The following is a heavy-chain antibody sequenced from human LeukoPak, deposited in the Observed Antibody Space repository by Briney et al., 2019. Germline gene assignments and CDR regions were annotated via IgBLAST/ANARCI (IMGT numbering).Heavy chain of an antibody. CDR1: GFSFSSYW. CDR2: IKQDGSEK. D-gene: IGHD5-18*01. V-gene: IGHV3-7*01. CDR3: ARDNGGTAMAYYYYYYMDV. J-gene: IGHJ6*03. Sequence: GGSLRLSCAASGFSFSSYWMNWVRQAPGKGLEWMANIKQDGSEKYYVDSVKGRFTISRDNAKNSLYLQMNSLRAEDTAVYYCARDNGGTAMAYYYYYYMDVWGKGTTVTISS.